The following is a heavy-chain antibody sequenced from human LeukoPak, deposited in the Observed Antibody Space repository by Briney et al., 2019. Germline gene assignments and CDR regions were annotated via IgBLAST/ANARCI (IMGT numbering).Heavy chain of an antibody. Sequence: PGGSLRLSCAASGFTVSSNYMSWVRQAPGMGLEWVSVIDRGGSTYYADSVKGRFAISRDNPKNTLYLQMNSLRAEDTAVYYCARDHWPNWFDPWGRGTLVTVSS. CDR1: GFTVSSNY. V-gene: IGHV3-53*01. CDR3: ARDHWPNWFDP. CDR2: IDRGGST. J-gene: IGHJ5*02.